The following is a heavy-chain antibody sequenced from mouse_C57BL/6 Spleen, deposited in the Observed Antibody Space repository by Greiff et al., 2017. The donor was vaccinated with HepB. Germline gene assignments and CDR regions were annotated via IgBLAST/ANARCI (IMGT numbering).Heavy chain of an antibody. CDR1: GFSLTSYG. D-gene: IGHD1-1*01. Sequence: VKLMESGPGLVQPSQSLSITCTVSGFSLTSYGVHWVRQSPGKGLEWLGVIWRGGSTDYNAAFMSRLSITKDNSKSQVFFKMNSLQADDTAIYYCAKEGFITTGYFDVWGTGTTVTVSS. V-gene: IGHV2-5*01. CDR3: AKEGFITTGYFDV. CDR2: IWRGGST. J-gene: IGHJ1*03.